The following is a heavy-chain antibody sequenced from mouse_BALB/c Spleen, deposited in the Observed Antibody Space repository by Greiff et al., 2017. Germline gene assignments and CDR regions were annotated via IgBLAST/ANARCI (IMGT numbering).Heavy chain of an antibody. J-gene: IGHJ4*01. CDR2: IYPGGGYT. D-gene: IGHD1-1*01. Sequence: QVQLQQSGAELVRPGTSVKMSCKAAGYTFTNYWIGWVKQRPGHGLEWIGDIYPGGGYTNYNEKCKGKATLTADTSSSTASMQLSSLTSEDSAIYYCARRGLDGSSLYAMDYWGQGTSVTVSS. CDR1: GYTFTNYW. V-gene: IGHV1-63*02. CDR3: ARRGLDGSSLYAMDY.